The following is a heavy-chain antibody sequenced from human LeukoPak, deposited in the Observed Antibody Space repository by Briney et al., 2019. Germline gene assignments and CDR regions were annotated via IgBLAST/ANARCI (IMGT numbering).Heavy chain of an antibody. CDR1: GYTFTGYY. J-gene: IGHJ5*02. Sequence: ASVKVSCKASGYTFTGYYIHGVRQAPGQGLEWMGWINPNSGDTTSAQRFQGRVTMTRDTSLNTADMELSRLTSDDTAVYYCARVPGYSSDKRSLSWFDPWGQGSLVTVSS. CDR2: INPNSGDT. CDR3: ARVPGYSSDKRSLSWFDP. V-gene: IGHV1-2*02. D-gene: IGHD6-19*01.